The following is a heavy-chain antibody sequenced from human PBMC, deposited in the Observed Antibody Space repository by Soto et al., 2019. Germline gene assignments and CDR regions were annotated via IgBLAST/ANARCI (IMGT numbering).Heavy chain of an antibody. CDR2: IYWDDDK. V-gene: IGHV2-5*02. Sequence: QITLKESGPTLVKPTQTLTLTCTFSGFSLSTSGVGVGWIRQPPGKALEWLALIYWDDDKRYSPSLKSRLTITMDTSKNQVVLTMTNMDPVDTATYYCAHSLPPYSSSWYCFDYWGQGTLVTVSS. D-gene: IGHD6-13*01. J-gene: IGHJ4*02. CDR3: AHSLPPYSSSWYCFDY. CDR1: GFSLSTSGVG.